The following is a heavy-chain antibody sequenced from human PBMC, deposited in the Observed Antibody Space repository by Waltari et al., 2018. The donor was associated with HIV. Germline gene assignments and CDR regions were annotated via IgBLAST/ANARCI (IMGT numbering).Heavy chain of an antibody. Sequence: QLQLQESGPGLVKPSETLSLTCTVSGGSISSSSYYWGWIRQPPGKGLEWIGSIYYSGSTYYNPSLKSRVTISVDTSKNQFSLKLSSVTAADTAVYYCARDHADSGIVGANNWFDPWGQGTLVTVSS. CDR1: GGSISSSSYY. J-gene: IGHJ5*02. V-gene: IGHV4-39*07. CDR3: ARDHADSGIVGANNWFDP. CDR2: IYYSGST. D-gene: IGHD1-26*01.